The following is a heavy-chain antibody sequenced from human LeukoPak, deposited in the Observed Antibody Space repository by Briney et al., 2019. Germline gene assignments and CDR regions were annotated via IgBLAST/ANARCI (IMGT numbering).Heavy chain of an antibody. D-gene: IGHD3-16*01. J-gene: IGHJ6*02. V-gene: IGHV3-23*01. CDR2: ISDGGGRT. CDR3: ARDWGYYYYYGMDV. Sequence: GGSLRLSCAVSGITLSNYGMSWVRQAPGKGLEWVAGISDGGGRTNYADSVKGRFTISRDNAKNSLYLQMNSLRAEDTAVYYCARDWGYYYYYGMDVWGQGTTVTVSS. CDR1: GITLSNYG.